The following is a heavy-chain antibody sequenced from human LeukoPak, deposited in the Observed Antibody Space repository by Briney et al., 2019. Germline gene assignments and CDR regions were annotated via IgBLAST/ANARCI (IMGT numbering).Heavy chain of an antibody. CDR3: ARDNSEAAGTTNWFDP. V-gene: IGHV3-30-3*01. Sequence: QPGGSLRLSCAASGFTFSSYAIHWVRQAPGKGLEWVAVISYDGSNKYYADSVKGRFTISRDNSKNTLYLQMNSLRAEDTAVYYCARDNSEAAGTTNWFDPWGQGTLVTVSS. CDR2: ISYDGSNK. J-gene: IGHJ5*02. D-gene: IGHD6-13*01. CDR1: GFTFSSYA.